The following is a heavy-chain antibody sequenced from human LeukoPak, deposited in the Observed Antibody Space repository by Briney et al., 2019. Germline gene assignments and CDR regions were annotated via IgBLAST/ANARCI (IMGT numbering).Heavy chain of an antibody. D-gene: IGHD3-10*01. CDR2: ISDSGGTT. CDR1: GSAFASYA. J-gene: IGHJ6*02. Sequence: GGSLRLSCATSGSAFASYAMNWVRQGPGRGLEWVSGISDSGGTTYYADSVKGRFTISRDNSKNTLYLQVNSLRVEDTAVYFCAKGSAGEVRGVTSLFYYGMDVWGQGTPATVSS. V-gene: IGHV3-23*01. CDR3: AKGSAGEVRGVTSLFYYGMDV.